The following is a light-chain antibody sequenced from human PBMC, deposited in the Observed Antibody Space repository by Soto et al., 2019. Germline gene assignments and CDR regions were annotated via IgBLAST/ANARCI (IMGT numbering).Light chain of an antibody. Sequence: QSVLTQPPSASGTPGQRVTISCSENSSNIGSNTVSWYQQLPGTAPKLLIYSNNLRPSEVPDRFSGSKSGTSASLAISELQSEDEADYYCATWDDSLNGYVVFGGGTKLTVL. CDR3: ATWDDSLNGYVV. CDR2: SNN. CDR1: SSNIGSNT. J-gene: IGLJ2*01. V-gene: IGLV1-44*01.